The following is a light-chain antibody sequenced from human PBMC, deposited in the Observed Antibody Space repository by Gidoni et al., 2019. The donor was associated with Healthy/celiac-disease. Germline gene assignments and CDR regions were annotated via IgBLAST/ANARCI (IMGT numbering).Light chain of an antibody. J-gene: IGKJ1*01. CDR1: QSVSSSY. CDR3: QQYGSSWT. CDR2: GAS. Sequence: EIVLTHSPGTLSLSPGERATPSCRASQSVSSSYLAWYQQKPGQAPRLLIYGASSRATGIPDRFSGSGSGTDFTLTISRLEPEDFAVYYCQQYGSSWTFGQGTKVEIK. V-gene: IGKV3-20*01.